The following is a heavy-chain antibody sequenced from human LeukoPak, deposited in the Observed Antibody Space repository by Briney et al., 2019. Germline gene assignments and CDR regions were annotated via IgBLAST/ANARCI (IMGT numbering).Heavy chain of an antibody. V-gene: IGHV3-30*04. Sequence: SGGSLRLSCAASGFTFSNYAMHWVRQAPGKGLEWVAAISYDGSDKYYADSVKGRFTISRDNSKNTLYLQVNSLRAEDTAVYYCARTHYFDYWGQGTLVTVSS. CDR1: GFTFSNYA. CDR2: ISYDGSDK. J-gene: IGHJ4*02. CDR3: ARTHYFDY.